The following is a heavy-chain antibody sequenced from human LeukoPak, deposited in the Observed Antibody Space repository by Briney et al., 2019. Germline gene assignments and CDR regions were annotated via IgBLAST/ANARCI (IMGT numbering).Heavy chain of an antibody. Sequence: PGGSLRLSCAASGFTFSSYSMNWVRQAPGKGLEWASSISSSSSYIYYADSVKGRFTISRDNAKNSLYLQMNSLRAEDTAVYYCARDPPMVRGVNDPYYYYYYYMDVWGKGTTVTVSS. CDR3: ARDPPMVRGVNDPYYYYYYYMDV. V-gene: IGHV3-21*01. J-gene: IGHJ6*03. CDR1: GFTFSSYS. D-gene: IGHD3-10*01. CDR2: ISSSSSYI.